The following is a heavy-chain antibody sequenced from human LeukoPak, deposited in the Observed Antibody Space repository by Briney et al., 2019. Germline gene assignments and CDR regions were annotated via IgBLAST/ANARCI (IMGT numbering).Heavy chain of an antibody. CDR1: GFTFSSYA. D-gene: IGHD3-3*01. J-gene: IGHJ4*02. CDR3: ARDFRTPGRFLEWLLSYYFDY. CDR2: ISGRGDST. Sequence: PGGSLRLSCAASGFTFSSYAMSWVRQAPGKGLEWVSTISGRGDSTYYADSVKGRFTISRDNSKNTLYLQMNSLRAEDTAVYYCARDFRTPGRFLEWLLSYYFDYWGQGTLVTVSS. V-gene: IGHV3-23*01.